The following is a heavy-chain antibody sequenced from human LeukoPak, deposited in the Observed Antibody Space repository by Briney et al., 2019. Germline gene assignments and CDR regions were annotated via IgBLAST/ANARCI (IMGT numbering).Heavy chain of an antibody. J-gene: IGHJ5*02. D-gene: IGHD3-22*01. CDR1: GYTFTSYD. CDR3: ASTDYYDSSGYS. V-gene: IGHV1-3*01. CDR2: INAGNGNT. Sequence: GASVKVSCKASGYTFTSYDINWVRQATGQRLEWMGWINAGNGNTKYSQKFQGRVTITRDTSASTAYMELSSLRSEDTAVYYCASTDYYDSSGYSWGQGTLVTVSS.